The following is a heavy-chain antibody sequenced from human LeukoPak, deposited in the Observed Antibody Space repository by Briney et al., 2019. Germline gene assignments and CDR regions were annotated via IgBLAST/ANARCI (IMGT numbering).Heavy chain of an antibody. CDR2: IIPILGIA. CDR3: ARGTEGDTAMVKEELHAEYFQH. J-gene: IGHJ1*01. V-gene: IGHV1-69*04. Sequence: ASVKVSCKASGYTFTSYDINWVRQAPGQGLEWMGRIIPILGIANYAQKFQGRVTITADKSTSTAYMELSSLRSEDTAVYYCARGTEGDTAMVKEELHAEYFQHWGQGTLVTVSS. CDR1: GYTFTSYD. D-gene: IGHD5-18*01.